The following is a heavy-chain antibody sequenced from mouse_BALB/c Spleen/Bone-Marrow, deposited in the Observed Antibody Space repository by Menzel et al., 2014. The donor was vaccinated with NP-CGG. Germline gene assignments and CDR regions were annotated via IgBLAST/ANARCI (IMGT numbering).Heavy chain of an antibody. J-gene: IGHJ3*01. V-gene: IGHV5-17*02. CDR3: ARSPWFAY. Sequence: EVKLVESGGGLVQPGGSRKLSCAASGFTFSSFGMHWVRQAPEKGLEWVAYISSGSSTIYYADTVKGRFTISRDNPKGTLFLQMTSLRPEDTAMYYCARSPWFAYWGQGTLVTVSA. CDR2: ISSGSSTI. CDR1: GFTFSSFG.